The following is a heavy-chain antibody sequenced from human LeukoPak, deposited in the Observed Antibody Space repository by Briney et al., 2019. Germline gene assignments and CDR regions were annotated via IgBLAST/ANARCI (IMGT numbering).Heavy chain of an antibody. J-gene: IGHJ4*02. CDR3: ARGFPADYYDSSDPFGY. V-gene: IGHV4-34*01. Sequence: PSETLSLTCTVSGGSISSYYWSWIRQPAGKGLEWIGEINHSGSTNYNPSLKSRVTISVDTSKNQFSLKLSSVTAADTAVYYCARGFPADYYDSSDPFGYWGQGTLVTVSS. D-gene: IGHD3-22*01. CDR1: GGSISSYY. CDR2: INHSGST.